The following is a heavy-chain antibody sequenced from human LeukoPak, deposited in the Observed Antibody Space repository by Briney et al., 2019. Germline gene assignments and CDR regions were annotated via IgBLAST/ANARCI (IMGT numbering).Heavy chain of an antibody. Sequence: PSETLSLTCTVSGDSISTSNSYWGWIRQPPGKGLEWIGSIYYSGNTYYNASLKSRVTISVDTSKNQFSLKLSSVTAADTAVYYCAGHWVRGPGGWFDPWGQGTLVTVSS. D-gene: IGHD3-10*01. J-gene: IGHJ5*02. V-gene: IGHV4-39*01. CDR3: AGHWVRGPGGWFDP. CDR2: IYYSGNT. CDR1: GDSISTSNSY.